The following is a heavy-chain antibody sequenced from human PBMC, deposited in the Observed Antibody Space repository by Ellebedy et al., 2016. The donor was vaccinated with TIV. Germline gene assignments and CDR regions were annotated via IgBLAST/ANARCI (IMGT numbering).Heavy chain of an antibody. Sequence: PGGSLRLSCAASGFTFSSYGMHWVRQAPGQGLEWVAVIWYDGSNKYYADSVKGRFTISRDNSKNTLYLQMNNLRAEDTAVYYCARERGGSYYGGFDYWGQGTLVTVSS. CDR1: GFTFSSYG. CDR3: ARERGGSYYGGFDY. D-gene: IGHD1-26*01. V-gene: IGHV3-33*01. CDR2: IWYDGSNK. J-gene: IGHJ4*02.